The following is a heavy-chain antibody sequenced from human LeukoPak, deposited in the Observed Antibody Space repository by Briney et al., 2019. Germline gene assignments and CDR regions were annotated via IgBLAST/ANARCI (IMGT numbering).Heavy chain of an antibody. Sequence: SETLSLTCAVYGGSFSGYYWSWIRQPPGKGLEWIGEINHSGSTNYNPSLKSRVTISVDTSKNQFSLKLSSVTAADTAVYYCARLSSGSYCDYWGQGTLVTVSS. CDR2: INHSGST. D-gene: IGHD1-26*01. J-gene: IGHJ4*02. CDR1: GGSFSGYY. CDR3: ARLSSGSYCDY. V-gene: IGHV4-34*01.